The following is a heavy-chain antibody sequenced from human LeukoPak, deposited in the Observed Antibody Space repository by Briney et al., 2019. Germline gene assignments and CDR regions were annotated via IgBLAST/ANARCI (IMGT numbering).Heavy chain of an antibody. V-gene: IGHV5-51*01. Sequence: GESLKISCKGSGYSFTSFWIGWVRQMPGKGLEWMGIIYPGDSDTRYSPSFQGQVTISADKSISTAYLQWSSLKASDTAMYDCARLGYCTSTSCYAFDYWGQGTLVTVSS. CDR2: IYPGDSDT. J-gene: IGHJ4*02. D-gene: IGHD2-2*01. CDR3: ARLGYCTSTSCYAFDY. CDR1: GYSFTSFW.